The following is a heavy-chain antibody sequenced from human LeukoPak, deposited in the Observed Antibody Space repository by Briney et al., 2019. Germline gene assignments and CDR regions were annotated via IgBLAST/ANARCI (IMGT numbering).Heavy chain of an antibody. D-gene: IGHD6-19*01. V-gene: IGHV1-46*01. J-gene: IGHJ4*02. Sequence: ASVKVSCKASGYTFTSYYMHWVRQAPGQGLEWMGIINPSGGSTSYAQKFQGRVTMTRDMSTSTVYMELSSLRSEDTAVHYCARGIIAVADAGGVDYWGQGTLVTVSS. CDR2: INPSGGST. CDR3: ARGIIAVADAGGVDY. CDR1: GYTFTSYY.